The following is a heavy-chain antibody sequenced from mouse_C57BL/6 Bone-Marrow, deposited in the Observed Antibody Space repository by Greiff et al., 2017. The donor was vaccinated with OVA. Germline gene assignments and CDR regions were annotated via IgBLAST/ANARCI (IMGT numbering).Heavy chain of an antibody. Sequence: EVKVEESGGGLVQPGGSMKLSCAASGFTFSDAWMDWVRQSPEKGLEWVAEIRNKANNHATYYAESVKGRFTISRDDSKSSVYLQMNSLRAEDTGIYYCTRGLRVYYYGSSSGFAYWGQGTLVTVSA. CDR1: GFTFSDAW. CDR3: TRGLRVYYYGSSSGFAY. V-gene: IGHV6-6*01. CDR2: IRNKANNHAT. D-gene: IGHD1-1*01. J-gene: IGHJ3*01.